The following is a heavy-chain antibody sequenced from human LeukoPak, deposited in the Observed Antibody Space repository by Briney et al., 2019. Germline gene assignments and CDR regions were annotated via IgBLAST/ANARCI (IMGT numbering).Heavy chain of an antibody. V-gene: IGHV4-39*01. CDR1: GGSFSGYY. Sequence: PSETLSLTCVVYGGSFSGYYWGWIRQPPGKGLEWIGSIYYSGSTYYNPSLKSRVTISVDTSKNQFSLKLSSVTAADTAVYYCANYGDYVEDYYYYMDVWGKGTTVTVSS. D-gene: IGHD4-17*01. CDR3: ANYGDYVEDYYYYMDV. CDR2: IYYSGST. J-gene: IGHJ6*03.